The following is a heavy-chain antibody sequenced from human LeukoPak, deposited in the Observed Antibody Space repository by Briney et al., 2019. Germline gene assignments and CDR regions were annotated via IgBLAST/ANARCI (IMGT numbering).Heavy chain of an antibody. CDR2: VYYTGST. CDR1: AGSVSNGDYY. Sequence: SETLSLTCIVSAGSVSNGDYYWSWLRQPPGKALEWIGYVYYTGSTYYNPSLEGRVTISVDTSRNQFSVKLSSVTAADTAVYYCARDSAHYDYVWGSYRPFDYWGQGTLVTVSS. D-gene: IGHD3-16*02. J-gene: IGHJ4*02. CDR3: ARDSAHYDYVWGSYRPFDY. V-gene: IGHV4-61*08.